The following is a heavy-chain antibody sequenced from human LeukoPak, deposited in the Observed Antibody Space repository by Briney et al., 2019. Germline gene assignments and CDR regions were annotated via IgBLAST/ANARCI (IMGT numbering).Heavy chain of an antibody. D-gene: IGHD4-11*01. CDR1: GFTFSDYY. J-gene: IGHJ4*02. V-gene: IGHV3-11*06. CDR2: ISSIGGYT. Sequence: GGSLRLSCAASGFTFSDYYMSWIRQAPGKGLEWISYISSIGGYTNYADSVKGRFTISRDNAKNSLYLQMNSLRAEDTAVYYCARGYRAPDYWGQGTLVTVSS. CDR3: ARGYRAPDY.